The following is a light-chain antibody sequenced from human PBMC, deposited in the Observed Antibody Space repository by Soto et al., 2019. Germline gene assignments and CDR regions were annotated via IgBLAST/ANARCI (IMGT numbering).Light chain of an antibody. V-gene: IGLV2-14*01. Sequence: QSALTQPASVSGSPGQSITISCTGTTSDVGRYKFVSWYQHHPGKAPKLLIFEVTNRPSGVSSRFSGSKSGNTASLTISGLQTEDEATYYCGSSTDTDTLVIFGGGTKATVL. CDR2: EVT. CDR1: TSDVGRYKF. J-gene: IGLJ2*01. CDR3: GSSTDTDTLVI.